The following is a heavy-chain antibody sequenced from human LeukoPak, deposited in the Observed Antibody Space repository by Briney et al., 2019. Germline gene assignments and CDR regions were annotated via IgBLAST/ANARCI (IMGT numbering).Heavy chain of an antibody. J-gene: IGHJ4*02. V-gene: IGHV3-9*01. CDR2: ISWNSGSI. Sequence: GRSLRLSCAASGFTFDDYAMHWVRQAPGKGLEWVSGISWNSGSIGYADSVKGRFTISRDNAKNSLYLQMNSLRAGDTALYYCAKGKGLGELSGWFDYWGQGTLVTVSS. D-gene: IGHD3-16*02. CDR1: GFTFDDYA. CDR3: AKGKGLGELSGWFDY.